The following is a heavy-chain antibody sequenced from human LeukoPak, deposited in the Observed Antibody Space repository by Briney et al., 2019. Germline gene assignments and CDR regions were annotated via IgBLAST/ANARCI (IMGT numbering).Heavy chain of an antibody. V-gene: IGHV3-21*01. Sequence: GGSLRLSCAASGFTFSSYSMNWVRQAPGKGLEWVSSISSSSYIYYADSVKGRFTISRDNAKNSLYLQMNSLRAEDTAVYYCARFPGIAAAGTENWFDPWGQGTLVTVSS. D-gene: IGHD6-13*01. CDR1: GFTFSSYS. CDR3: ARFPGIAAAGTENWFDP. CDR2: ISSSSYI. J-gene: IGHJ5*02.